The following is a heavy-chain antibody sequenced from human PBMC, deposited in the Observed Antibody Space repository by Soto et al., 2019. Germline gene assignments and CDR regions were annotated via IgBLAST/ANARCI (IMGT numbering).Heavy chain of an antibody. Sequence: GGSLRLSCAASGFTFSSYAMSWVRQAPGKGLEWVSSINDRGDYTYYADSVKGQLTISRDNSKNTLYLRMNSLRTEDTAIYYCAGTMAAGYWGEGTLVTV. V-gene: IGHV3-23*01. CDR2: INDRGDYT. D-gene: IGHD6-19*01. J-gene: IGHJ4*02. CDR1: GFTFSSYA. CDR3: AGTMAAGY.